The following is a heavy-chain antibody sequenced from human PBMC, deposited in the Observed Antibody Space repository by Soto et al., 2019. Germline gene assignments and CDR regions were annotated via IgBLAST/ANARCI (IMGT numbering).Heavy chain of an antibody. J-gene: IGHJ5*02. D-gene: IGHD2-2*01. CDR3: TTDYSHVVPAGANWFDP. CDR1: GFTFSNAW. V-gene: IGHV3-15*01. Sequence: GGSLRLSCAASGFTFSNAWMSWVRQAPGKGLEWVGRIKSKTDGGTTDYAAPVKGRFTISRDDSKNTLYLQMNSLKTEDTAVYYCTTDYSHVVPAGANWFDPWGQGTLVTVSS. CDR2: IKSKTDGGTT.